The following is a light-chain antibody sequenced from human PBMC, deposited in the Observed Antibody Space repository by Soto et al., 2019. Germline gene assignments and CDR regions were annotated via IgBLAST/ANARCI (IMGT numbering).Light chain of an antibody. V-gene: IGKV1-12*01. Sequence: DIQMTQSPSTLSASVGYRFTITCRSSQSISSWLAWFQQKPGKAPNLLIYAASILQSGVPSRFSGSGSGTDFTLTITYLQPEDFATYYCQQANSFPWTFGQGTKVDIK. CDR1: QSISSW. J-gene: IGKJ1*01. CDR2: AAS. CDR3: QQANSFPWT.